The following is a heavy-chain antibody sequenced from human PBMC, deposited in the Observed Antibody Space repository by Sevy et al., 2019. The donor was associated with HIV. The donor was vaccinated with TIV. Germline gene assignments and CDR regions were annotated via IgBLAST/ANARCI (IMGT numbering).Heavy chain of an antibody. J-gene: IGHJ3*02. V-gene: IGHV3-48*01. CDR3: VRDFMYAFDI. CDR2: IIPSDTTI. D-gene: IGHD3-10*02. CDR1: EFTFSSYS. Sequence: GSLRLSCAASEFTFSSYSMNWVRQAPGKGLEWISYIIPSDTTIYYADSVKGRFTISRDNAKNSLYLQMNSLRAEDTAVYYYVRDFMYAFDIWGQGTMVIVSS.